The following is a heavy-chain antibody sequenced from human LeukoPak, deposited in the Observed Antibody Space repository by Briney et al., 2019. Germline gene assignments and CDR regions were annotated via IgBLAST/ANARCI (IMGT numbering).Heavy chain of an antibody. D-gene: IGHD2-2*01. CDR1: GFTVSSNY. J-gene: IGHJ6*02. Sequence: GGSLRLSCAASGFTVSSNYMSWVRQAPGKGLEWVSVIYSGGSTYYADSVKGRFTISRDNSKNTLYLQMNSLRAEDTAVYYCAGRGCSSTSCRSGVMWNYYYGMDVWGQGTTVTVSS. CDR3: AGRGCSSTSCRSGVMWNYYYGMDV. CDR2: IYSGGST. V-gene: IGHV3-66*01.